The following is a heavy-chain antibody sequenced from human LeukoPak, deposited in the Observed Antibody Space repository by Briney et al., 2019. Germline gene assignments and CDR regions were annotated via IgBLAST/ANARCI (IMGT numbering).Heavy chain of an antibody. CDR3: TRSGLTGVRGYPRADYYYYGMDV. D-gene: IGHD3-10*01. CDR2: INHSGST. Sequence: PSETLSLTCAVYGGSFSGYYWSWIRQPPGKGLEWIGEINHSGSTNYNPSLKSRVIMSVDPSTNQFSLKMTSVTAADTAVYFCTRSGLTGVRGYPRADYYYYGMDVWGQGTAVTVSS. V-gene: IGHV4-34*01. J-gene: IGHJ6*01. CDR1: GGSFSGYY.